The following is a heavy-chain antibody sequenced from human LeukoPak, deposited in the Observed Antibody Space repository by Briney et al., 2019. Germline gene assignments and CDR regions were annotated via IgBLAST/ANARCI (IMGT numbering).Heavy chain of an antibody. Sequence: GGSLRLSCAASGFTFSTYSMDWVRQAPGKGLEYVSAISSNGDSTHYANSVKGRFTISRDNSKNTLYLHMDSLRAEDMAVYFCAREGAVNDYGANSPFDCWGQGTLVTVSS. CDR2: ISSNGDST. CDR3: AREGAVNDYGANSPFDC. V-gene: IGHV3-64*01. D-gene: IGHD4-17*01. J-gene: IGHJ4*02. CDR1: GFTFSTYS.